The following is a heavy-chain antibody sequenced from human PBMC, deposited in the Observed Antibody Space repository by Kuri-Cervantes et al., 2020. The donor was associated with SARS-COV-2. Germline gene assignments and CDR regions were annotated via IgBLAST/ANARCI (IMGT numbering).Heavy chain of an antibody. V-gene: IGHV4-39*07. D-gene: IGHD3-9*01. CDR1: GGSISKSSYY. CDR3: ARVSYDILTGYYLSPTFDY. CDR2: ISYTGST. J-gene: IGHJ4*02. Sequence: GSLRLSCNVSGGSISKSSYYWDWIRQPPGKGLEWIGSISYTGSTFYNPSLRGRVAMSVDTSKNQFSLKLSSVTAADTAVYYCARVSYDILTGYYLSPTFDYWGQGTLVTVSS.